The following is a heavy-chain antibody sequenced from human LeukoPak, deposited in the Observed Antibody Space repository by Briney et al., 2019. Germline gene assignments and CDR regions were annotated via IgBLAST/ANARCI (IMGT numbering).Heavy chain of an antibody. D-gene: IGHD3-10*01. J-gene: IGHJ4*02. CDR3: AKGRWALFDC. Sequence: SETLSLTCTVSGGSISSSSYYWGWIRQPPGKGLEWIGSIYYSGSTYYNPSLKSRVTISVDTSKNQFSLKLSSVTPEDTAVYYRAKGRWALFDCWGQGTLVTVSS. CDR1: GGSISSSSYY. V-gene: IGHV4-39*01. CDR2: IYYSGST.